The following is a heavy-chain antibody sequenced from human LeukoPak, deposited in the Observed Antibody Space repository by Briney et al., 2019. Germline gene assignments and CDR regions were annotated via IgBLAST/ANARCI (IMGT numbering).Heavy chain of an antibody. CDR2: IYYSGST. D-gene: IGHD2-15*01. V-gene: IGHV4-31*03. J-gene: IGHJ5*02. CDR1: GGSISSGGYY. Sequence: PSETLSLTCTVSGGSISSGGYYWSWVRQHPGKGLEWIGYIYYSGSTYYNPSLKSRVTISVDTFKNQFSLKLSSVTAADTAVYYCARELGSYCSGGSCYLYNWFDPWGQGTLVTVSS. CDR3: ARELGSYCSGGSCYLYNWFDP.